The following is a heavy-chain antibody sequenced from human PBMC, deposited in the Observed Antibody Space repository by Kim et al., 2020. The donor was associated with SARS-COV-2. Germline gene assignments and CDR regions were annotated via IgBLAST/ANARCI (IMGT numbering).Heavy chain of an antibody. J-gene: IGHJ6*02. CDR3: ARDKRWDCSGGSCYSPYYYARDV. V-gene: IGHV1-2*06. CDR1: GYSFIDYF. CDR2: INPRSGGP. D-gene: IGHD2-15*01. Sequence: ASVKVSCKASGYSFIDYFMHWVRQAPGQGPEWLGRINPRSGGPEYARKFQDRVTLTSDTSINTAYMELRSLKSDDTSVYYCARDKRWDCSGGSCYSPYYYARDVWSQGTTVAV.